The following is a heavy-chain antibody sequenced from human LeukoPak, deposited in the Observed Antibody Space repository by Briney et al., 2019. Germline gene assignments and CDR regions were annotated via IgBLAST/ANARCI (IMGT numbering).Heavy chain of an antibody. V-gene: IGHV3-23*01. CDR1: GFTFSSYA. CDR3: AKDFHGSGGWGVDY. D-gene: IGHD3-10*01. CDR2: ISGSGGST. Sequence: PGGSLRLSCAVSGFTFSSYAMSWVRQAPGEGLEWVSAISGSGGSTYYADSVKGRFTISRDNSMSTLYLQMSSLRAEDTAVYYCAKDFHGSGGWGVDYVGQGTLVIVSS. J-gene: IGHJ4*02.